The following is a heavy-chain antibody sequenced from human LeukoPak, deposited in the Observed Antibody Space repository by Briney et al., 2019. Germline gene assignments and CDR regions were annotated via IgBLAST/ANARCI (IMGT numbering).Heavy chain of an antibody. CDR3: ASPGRAGTTLPFDY. CDR2: IKTDGSEK. Sequence: PGGSLRLSCEASGFTFSSYWMSWVRQAPGKGLEWVANIKTDGSEKYYVDSVKGRFTISRDNSKNTLYLQMNSLRAEDTAVYYCASPGRAGTTLPFDYWGQGTLVTVSA. D-gene: IGHD1-1*01. V-gene: IGHV3-7*01. CDR1: GFTFSSYW. J-gene: IGHJ4*02.